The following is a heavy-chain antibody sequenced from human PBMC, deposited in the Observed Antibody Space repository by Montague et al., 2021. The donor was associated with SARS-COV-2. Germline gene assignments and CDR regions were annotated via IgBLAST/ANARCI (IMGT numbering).Heavy chain of an antibody. D-gene: IGHD6-13*01. CDR3: ARDRVIAGGRLPHGFDP. J-gene: IGHJ5*02. CDR1: GGSISSSD. CDR2: IYYSCGS. V-gene: IGHV4-59*01. Sequence: SETLSLTCTVSGGSISSSDCYWVRHPPGTGLELIWNIYYSCGSIYYSSLKSRVHISVYTPKTQFSLKLSSVTAADTAVYYCARDRVIAGGRLPHGFDPWGQGTLVTVSS.